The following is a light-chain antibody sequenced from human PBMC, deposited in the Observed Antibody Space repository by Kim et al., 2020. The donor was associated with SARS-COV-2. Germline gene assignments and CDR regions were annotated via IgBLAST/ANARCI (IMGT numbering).Light chain of an antibody. Sequence: SYELTQPPSVSVAPGKTARITCGGNNIGSKSVHWYQQKPGQAPVLVIYYDSDRPSGIPERFSGSNSGNTATLTISRVEAGDKADYYCQVWDSSSDHYVFVTGTKFTFL. CDR3: QVWDSSSDHYV. V-gene: IGLV3-21*04. J-gene: IGLJ1*01. CDR1: NIGSKS. CDR2: YDS.